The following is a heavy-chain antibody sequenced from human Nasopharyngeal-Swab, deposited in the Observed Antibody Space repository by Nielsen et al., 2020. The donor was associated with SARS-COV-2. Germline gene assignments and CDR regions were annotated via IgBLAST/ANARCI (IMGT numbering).Heavy chain of an antibody. CDR1: GFTFSSYG. V-gene: IGHV3-33*01. Sequence: GESLKISCAASGFTFSSYGMHWVRQAPGKGLEWVAVIWYDGSNKYYADSVKGRFTISRDNAKSSLFLQMNSLRAEDTAVYYCARVRLRNNWFDPWGQGTLVTVSS. CDR3: ARVRLRNNWFDP. J-gene: IGHJ5*02. D-gene: IGHD4-17*01. CDR2: IWYDGSNK.